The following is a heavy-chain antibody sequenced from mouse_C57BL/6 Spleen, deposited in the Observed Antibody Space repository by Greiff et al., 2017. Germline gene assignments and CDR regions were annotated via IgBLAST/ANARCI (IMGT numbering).Heavy chain of an antibody. CDR1: GYAFSSYW. CDR2: IYPGDGDT. V-gene: IGHV1-80*01. J-gene: IGHJ3*01. CDR3: ARTDDVGGFAY. D-gene: IGHD2-12*01. Sequence: QVQLTESGAELVKPGASVKLSCKASGYAFSSYWMNWVKQRPGQGLEWIGQIYPGDGDTNYNGKFKGKATLTADKSSSTAYMQLSSLTSEDSAVYFCARTDDVGGFAYWGQGTLVTVSA.